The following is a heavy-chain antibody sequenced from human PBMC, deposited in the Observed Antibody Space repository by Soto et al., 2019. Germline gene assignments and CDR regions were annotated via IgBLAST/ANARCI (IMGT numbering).Heavy chain of an antibody. CDR2: ISYDGSNK. J-gene: IGHJ6*02. CDR3: ANVAGSRPWNYYYYYGMDV. D-gene: IGHD2-15*01. V-gene: IGHV3-30*18. CDR1: GFTFSSYG. Sequence: GGSLRLSCAASGFTFSSYGMHWVRQAPGKGLEWVAVISYDGSNKYYADSVKGRFTISRDNSKNTLYLQMNSLRAEDTAVYYCANVAGSRPWNYYYYYGMDVWGQGTTVTVSS.